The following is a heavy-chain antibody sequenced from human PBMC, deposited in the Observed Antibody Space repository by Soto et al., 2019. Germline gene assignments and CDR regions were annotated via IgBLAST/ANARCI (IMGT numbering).Heavy chain of an antibody. CDR2: ILYDGSNK. CDR1: GFTFSNYG. Sequence: GGSLRLSCAASGFTFSNYGMHWARQAPGKGLEWVAAILYDGSNKYYADSVKGRFTISRDNSKNTLYLQMNSLRAEDTAVYYSEGGTYYFDYCGQETLVTVSA. CDR3: EGGTYYFDY. V-gene: IGHV3-33*01. J-gene: IGHJ4*02.